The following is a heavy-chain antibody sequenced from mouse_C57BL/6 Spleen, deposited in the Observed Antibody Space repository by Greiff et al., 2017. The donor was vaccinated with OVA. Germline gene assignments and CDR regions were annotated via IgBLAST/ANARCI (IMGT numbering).Heavy chain of an antibody. CDR2: ISSGSSTI. D-gene: IGHD3-3*01. J-gene: IGHJ2*01. V-gene: IGHV5-17*01. Sequence: EVKVVESGGGLVKPGGSLKLSCAASGFTFSDYGMHWVRQAPEKGLEWVAYISSGSSTIYYADTVKGRFTISRDNAKNTLFLQMPSLRSEDTGMYYCARGWDYFDYWGQGTTLTVSS. CDR1: GFTFSDYG. CDR3: ARGWDYFDY.